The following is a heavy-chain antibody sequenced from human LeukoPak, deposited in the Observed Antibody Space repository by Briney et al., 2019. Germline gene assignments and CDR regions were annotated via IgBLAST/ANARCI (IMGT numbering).Heavy chain of an antibody. V-gene: IGHV1-69*13. J-gene: IGHJ4*02. CDR3: ARDPSLYYGSGSYPPS. D-gene: IGHD3-10*01. CDR1: GGTFSSYA. CDR2: IIPICGTA. Sequence: ASVKVSCNASGGTFSSYAISWVRQAPGQGLEWMGGIIPICGTANYAQKFQGRVTITADESQSTAYMELSSLRSEDTAVYYRARDPSLYYGSGSYPPSWGQGTLVTVSS.